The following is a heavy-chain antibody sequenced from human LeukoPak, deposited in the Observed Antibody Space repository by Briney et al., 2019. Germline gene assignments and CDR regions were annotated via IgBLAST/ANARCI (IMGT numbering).Heavy chain of an antibody. CDR2: INPNSGGT. J-gene: IGHJ4*02. V-gene: IGHV1-2*04. D-gene: IGHD2/OR15-2a*01. CDR1: GYTFTGYY. Sequence: ASVKVSCKASGYTFTGYYMHWVRQAPGQGLEWMGWINPNSGGTNYAQKFQGWVTMTRDTSISTAYMELSRLRSDDTAVYYCARGAKYFLYYFDYWGQGTLVTVSS. CDR3: ARGAKYFLYYFDY.